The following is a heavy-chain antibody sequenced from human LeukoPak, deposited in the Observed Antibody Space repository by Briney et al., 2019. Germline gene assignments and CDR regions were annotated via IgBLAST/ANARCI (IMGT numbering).Heavy chain of an antibody. CDR2: INSHGSST. Sequence: GGSLRLSCAASGFTLSSYAMSGVPQAPGKGLVWVSRINSHGSSTSYADSVKGRFTIPRDNAKHTLYLQMNSLRAEDTAVYYCARGASKVVRGVTKAFDIWGQGTMVTVSS. CDR3: ARGASKVVRGVTKAFDI. D-gene: IGHD3-10*01. J-gene: IGHJ3*02. V-gene: IGHV3-74*01. CDR1: GFTLSSYA.